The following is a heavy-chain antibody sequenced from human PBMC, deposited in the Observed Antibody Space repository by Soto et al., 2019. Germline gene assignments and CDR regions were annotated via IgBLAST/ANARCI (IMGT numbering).Heavy chain of an antibody. J-gene: IGHJ6*02. CDR3: AKDRYSSSAYYYYGMDA. V-gene: IGHV3-9*01. CDR2: ISGNSGSL. Sequence: EVQLLESGGGLAQPGGSLRLSCAASRFTFSDSAMSWVRQAPGKGLEWVSGISGNSGSLGYADSVKGRFTISRDNAKNSLYLQMNRLRAEDTALYYCAKDRYSSSAYYYYGMDAWGQGTTVTVSS. D-gene: IGHD6-6*01. CDR1: RFTFSDSA.